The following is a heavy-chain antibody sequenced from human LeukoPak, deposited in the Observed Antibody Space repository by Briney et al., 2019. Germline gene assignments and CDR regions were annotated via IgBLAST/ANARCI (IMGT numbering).Heavy chain of an antibody. D-gene: IGHD5-24*01. CDR3: AKGDDIGKHPTRAYYFDT. V-gene: IGHV3-23*01. CDR2: TGLNSVNT. CDR1: GFTFSRHA. Sequence: GGSLRLSCAASGFTFSRHAMSWVRQAPGKGLEWVSTTGLNSVNTLCAESVQGRFSISRDNSKNTLDLQMDNLRVDDKAVYYCAKGDDIGKHPTRAYYFDTWGQGTLVTVSS. J-gene: IGHJ4*02.